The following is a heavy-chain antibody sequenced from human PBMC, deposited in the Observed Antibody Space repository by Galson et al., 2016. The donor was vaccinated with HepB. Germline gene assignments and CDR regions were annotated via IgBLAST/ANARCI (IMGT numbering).Heavy chain of an antibody. Sequence: SLRLSCAVSGFTFSSYAMSWVRQAPGKGLEWASGISGSGVSTHNADSVKGRFTISRDDSKNTLFLEMNSLSAEDTAVYYCAKAPYYDSGSYYYLDYWGQGTLVTVSS. CDR2: ISGSGVST. CDR3: AKAPYYDSGSYYYLDY. J-gene: IGHJ4*02. V-gene: IGHV3-23*01. CDR1: GFTFSSYA. D-gene: IGHD3-22*01.